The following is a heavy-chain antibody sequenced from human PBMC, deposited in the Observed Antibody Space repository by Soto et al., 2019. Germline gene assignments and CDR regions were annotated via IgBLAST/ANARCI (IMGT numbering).Heavy chain of an antibody. J-gene: IGHJ4*02. CDR1: GFTFNSYA. D-gene: IGHD1-7*01. Sequence: GGSLRLSCAASGFTFNSYAMSWVRQAPGKGLEWVSAISGSGGSTYYADSLKGRFTISIAKSKNTPYLQMNSLRAEDTAVYYCAKGQGYAGFAGELFDYWGQGTLVTVSS. CDR2: ISGSGGST. CDR3: AKGQGYAGFAGELFDY. V-gene: IGHV3-23*01.